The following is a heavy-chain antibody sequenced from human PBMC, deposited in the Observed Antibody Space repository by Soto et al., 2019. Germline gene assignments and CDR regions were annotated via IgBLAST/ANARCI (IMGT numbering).Heavy chain of an antibody. Sequence: PGGSLRLSCVASGFTFSIYWMSWVRQTPGKGLEWVATIKADGSESFSVDSVKGRFTISRDNARDSLYLQMNSLRVEDTAVYYCARGDQWLVDYWGQGALVTVSS. CDR2: IKADGSES. J-gene: IGHJ4*02. CDR1: GFTFSIYW. CDR3: ARGDQWLVDY. D-gene: IGHD6-19*01. V-gene: IGHV3-7*01.